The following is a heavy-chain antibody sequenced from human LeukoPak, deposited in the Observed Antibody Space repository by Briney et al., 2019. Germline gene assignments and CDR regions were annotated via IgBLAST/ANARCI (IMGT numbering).Heavy chain of an antibody. Sequence: GGSLRLSCAASGFAFNTYAVHWVRQAPGKGLEWVAVISYDGNTKYYADSVKDRFTISRDNSKNTLYLQMNSLRAEDTALYYCAKQKGSSWQPFDYWGQGTLVTVSS. V-gene: IGHV3-30-3*02. CDR1: GFAFNTYA. D-gene: IGHD6-13*01. CDR3: AKQKGSSWQPFDY. J-gene: IGHJ4*02. CDR2: ISYDGNTK.